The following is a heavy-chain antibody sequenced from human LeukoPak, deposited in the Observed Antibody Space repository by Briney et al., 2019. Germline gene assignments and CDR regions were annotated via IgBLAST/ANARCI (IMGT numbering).Heavy chain of an antibody. J-gene: IGHJ4*02. CDR3: ARGRYCSSTSCYYFDY. CDR2: IKQDGSEK. D-gene: IGHD2-2*01. CDR1: GFTFSSYW. V-gene: IGHV3-7*01. Sequence: GGSLRLSCAASGFTFSSYWMSWVRQAPGKGLEWVANIKQDGSEKYYVDSVKGRFTISRDNAKNSLYLQMSSLRAEDTAVYYCARGRYCSSTSCYYFDYWGQGTLVTVSS.